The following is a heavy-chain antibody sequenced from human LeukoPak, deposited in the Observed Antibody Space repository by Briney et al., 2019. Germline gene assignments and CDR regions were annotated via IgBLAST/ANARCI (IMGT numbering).Heavy chain of an antibody. CDR2: ISGSGGST. CDR3: AKGIIAVAGPYFDY. Sequence: GGSLRLSCAASGFSLSSYSMNWVRQAPGKGLEWVSAISGSGGSTYYADSVKGRFTISRDNSKNTLYLQMNSLRAEDTAVYYCAKGIIAVAGPYFDYWGQGTLVTVSS. CDR1: GFSLSSYS. J-gene: IGHJ4*02. V-gene: IGHV3-23*01. D-gene: IGHD6-19*01.